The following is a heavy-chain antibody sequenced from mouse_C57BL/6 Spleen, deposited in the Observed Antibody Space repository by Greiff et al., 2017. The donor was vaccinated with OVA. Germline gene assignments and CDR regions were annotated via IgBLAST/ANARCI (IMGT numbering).Heavy chain of an antibody. J-gene: IGHJ2*01. Sequence: VQLKESGAELVRPGASVKLSCTASGFNIKDDYMHWVKQRPEQGLEWIGWIDPENGDTEYASKFQGKATITADTSSNTAYLQLSSLTSEDTAVYYCTTGGTGVFDYWGQGTTLTVSS. CDR1: GFNIKDDY. V-gene: IGHV14-4*01. D-gene: IGHD3-3*01. CDR2: IDPENGDT. CDR3: TTGGTGVFDY.